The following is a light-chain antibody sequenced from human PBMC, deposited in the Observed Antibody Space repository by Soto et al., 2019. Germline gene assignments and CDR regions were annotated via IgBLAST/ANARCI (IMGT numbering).Light chain of an antibody. Sequence: DIQMIQSPSSLSASVGDRVTITCQASQDISNYLNWYQQKTGKAPKLLIYDASNLETGVPSRFSGSGSGTDFTFTISSLQPEDIATYYCQQYDNLPPFTFGPGTKVDIK. V-gene: IGKV1-33*01. CDR2: DAS. CDR3: QQYDNLPPFT. CDR1: QDISNY. J-gene: IGKJ3*01.